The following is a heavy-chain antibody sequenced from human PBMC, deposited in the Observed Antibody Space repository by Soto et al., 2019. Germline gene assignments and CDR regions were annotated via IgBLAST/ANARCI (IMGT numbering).Heavy chain of an antibody. CDR1: GFTFSSYA. J-gene: IGHJ5*02. V-gene: IGHV3-23*01. CDR3: AKQGYSSSWYLRWFDP. CDR2: ISGSGGST. Sequence: EGPLRLSCAASGFTFSSYAMSWVRQAPGKGLEWVSAISGSGGSTYYADSVKGRFTISRDNSKNTLYLQMNSLRAEDTAVYYCAKQGYSSSWYLRWFDPWGQGTLVTVSS. D-gene: IGHD6-13*01.